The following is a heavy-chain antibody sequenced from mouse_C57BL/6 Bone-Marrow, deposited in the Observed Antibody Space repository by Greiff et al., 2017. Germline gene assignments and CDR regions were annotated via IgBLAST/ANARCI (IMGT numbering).Heavy chain of an antibody. J-gene: IGHJ1*03. CDR2: IRSKSSNYAT. CDR1: GFTFNTYA. V-gene: IGHV10-3*01. CDR3: VRECEGVHFDV. Sequence: EVQLVESGGGLVQPKGSLKLSCAASGFTFNTYAMHWVRQAPGKGLEWVARIRSKSSNYATYYADSEKDRFTISRDDSQSMLYLRMNNLKTEDTAMYCCVRECEGVHFDVWGTGTTVTASS.